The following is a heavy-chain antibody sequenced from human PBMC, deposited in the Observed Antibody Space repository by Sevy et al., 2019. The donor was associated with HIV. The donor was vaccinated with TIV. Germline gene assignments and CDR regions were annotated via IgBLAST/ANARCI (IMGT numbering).Heavy chain of an antibody. D-gene: IGHD6-19*01. CDR2: IIPIFGTA. CDR3: ARPWYSSGWYYFDY. V-gene: IGHV1-69*13. CDR1: GGTFSSYA. Sequence: ASVKVSCKTSGGTFSSYAISWVRQAPGQGLEWMGGIIPIFGTANYAQKFQGRVTITADESTSTAYMELSSLRSEDTAVYYCARPWYSSGWYYFDYWGQGTLVTVSS. J-gene: IGHJ4*02.